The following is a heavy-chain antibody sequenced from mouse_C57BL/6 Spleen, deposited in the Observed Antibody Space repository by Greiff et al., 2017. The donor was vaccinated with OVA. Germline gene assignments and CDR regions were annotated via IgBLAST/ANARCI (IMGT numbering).Heavy chain of an antibody. V-gene: IGHV1-55*01. CDR2: IYPGSGST. J-gene: IGHJ1*03. CDR1: GYTFTSYW. CDR3: ARPITTVVEGYFDV. D-gene: IGHD1-1*01. Sequence: QVQLQQPGAELVKPGASVKMSCKASGYTFTSYWLTWVKQRPGQGLEWIGDIYPGSGSTNYNEKFKSKATLTVDTSSSTAYMQLSSLTSEDSAVYYCARPITTVVEGYFDVWGTGTTVTVSS.